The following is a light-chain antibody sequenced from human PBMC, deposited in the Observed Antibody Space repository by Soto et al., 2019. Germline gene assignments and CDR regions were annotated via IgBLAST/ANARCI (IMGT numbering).Light chain of an antibody. V-gene: IGKV3-15*01. CDR3: QQYNNWPIT. CDR2: RAS. CDR1: QSVGVL. J-gene: IGKJ5*01. Sequence: EVVLTQSPATLSVSPGERATLSCRASQSVGVLLAWYQQRPAQAPRLLIFRASTRATGVPARFSGSGSGTEFAHTITSLQSEDFAVYYCQQYNNWPITFGQGARLAVK.